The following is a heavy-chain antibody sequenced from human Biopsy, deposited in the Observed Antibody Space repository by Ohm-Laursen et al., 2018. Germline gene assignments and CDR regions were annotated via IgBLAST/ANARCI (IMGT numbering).Heavy chain of an antibody. D-gene: IGHD3-16*01. CDR1: GFIFSDYG. J-gene: IGHJ4*01. V-gene: IGHV3-11*01. CDR3: GISYGIMAAPVHL. CDR2: ISSGGSTI. Sequence: SLRLSCAASGFIFSDYGMHWVRQTPGKGLEWVSHISSGGSTIFHADSVKGRFTISRDDAKGSLYLQMTNLRAEDTAVYYCGISYGIMAAPVHLWGQGTLVTVSS.